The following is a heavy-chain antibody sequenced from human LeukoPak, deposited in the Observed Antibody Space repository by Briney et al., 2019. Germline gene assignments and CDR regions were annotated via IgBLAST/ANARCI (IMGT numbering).Heavy chain of an antibody. CDR1: GFTFGSYA. Sequence: GSLRLSCAASGFTFGSYATNWVRQAPGKGLEWVSAVTGSGGSTYYADSVKGRFTISRDNSKNTLYLQMNSLRAEDTAVYYCAKTDTGNYYDRFDCWGQGTLVTVSS. CDR3: AKTDTGNYYDRFDC. CDR2: VTGSGGST. V-gene: IGHV3-23*01. D-gene: IGHD3-10*01. J-gene: IGHJ4*02.